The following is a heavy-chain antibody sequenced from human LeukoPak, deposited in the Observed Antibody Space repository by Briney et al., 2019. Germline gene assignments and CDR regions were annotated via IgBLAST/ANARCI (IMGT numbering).Heavy chain of an antibody. V-gene: IGHV4-39*01. D-gene: IGHD3-10*01. CDR3: ARAFPNVYGSGLHNWFDP. Sequence: PSETLSLICSVSGGSISSSSYYWAWIRQTPGKGLEWIGSILHSGITFYNPSLKSRVTISVDTSKNQFSLNLSSVTAADTTIYYCARAFPNVYGSGLHNWFDPWGQRTLVTVSS. CDR1: GGSISSSSYY. CDR2: ILHSGIT. J-gene: IGHJ5*02.